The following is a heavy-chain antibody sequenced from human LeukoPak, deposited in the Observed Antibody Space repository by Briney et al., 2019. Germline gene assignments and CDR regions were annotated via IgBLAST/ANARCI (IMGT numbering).Heavy chain of an antibody. CDR2: INPSGGST. J-gene: IGHJ4*02. CDR1: GYTFTNYY. V-gene: IGHV1-46*01. Sequence: ASVKVSCKASGYTFTNYYMHWVRQAPGQGLGWMGIINPSGGSTSYAQKFQGRVTMTRDMSTSTVYMELSSLRSEDTAVYYCARGARRFGYSYGPDDYWGQGTLVTVSS. D-gene: IGHD5-18*01. CDR3: ARGARRFGYSYGPDDY.